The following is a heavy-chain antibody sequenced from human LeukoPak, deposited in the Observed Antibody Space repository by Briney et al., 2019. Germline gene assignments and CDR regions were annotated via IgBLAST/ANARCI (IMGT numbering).Heavy chain of an antibody. CDR2: IRYDGSNK. Sequence: GGSLRLSCAASGFTFSSYGMHWVRQAPGKGLEWVAFIRYDGSNKYYADSVKGRFTISRDNSKNTLYLQMNSLRAEDTAVYYCAKVSSLEVVPAAIGYWGQGTLVTVSS. J-gene: IGHJ4*02. CDR3: AKVSSLEVVPAAIGY. CDR1: GFTFSSYG. V-gene: IGHV3-30*02. D-gene: IGHD2-2*01.